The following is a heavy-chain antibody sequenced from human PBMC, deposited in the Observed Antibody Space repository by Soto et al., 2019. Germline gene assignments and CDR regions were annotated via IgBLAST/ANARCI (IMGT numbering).Heavy chain of an antibody. Sequence: QVQLVQSGAEVKNPGASVKVSCKASGYVFSSYGITWVRQAPGQGLEWMGWISVFDGKTNTAQQFQCRVTVTADTLTKTAYMELRSRTSDDTAVYYCSRDLGAGFGDGFDSWGPGTQVTVCS. CDR2: ISVFDGKT. V-gene: IGHV1-18*01. CDR1: GYVFSSYG. D-gene: IGHD3-16*01. CDR3: SRDLGAGFGDGFDS. J-gene: IGHJ5*01.